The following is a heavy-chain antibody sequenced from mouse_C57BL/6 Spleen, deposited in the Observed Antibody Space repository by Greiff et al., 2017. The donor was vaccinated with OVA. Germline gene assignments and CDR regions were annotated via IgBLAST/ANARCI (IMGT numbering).Heavy chain of an antibody. D-gene: IGHD1-1*01. J-gene: IGHJ2*01. CDR3: TTSIITTVVAPGY. CDR2: IDPENGDT. Sequence: EVQVVESGAELVRPGASVKLSCTASGFNIKDDYMHWVKQRPEQGLEWIGWIDPENGDTEYASKFQGKATITADTSSNTAYLQLSSLTSEDTAVYYCTTSIITTVVAPGYWGQGTTLTVSS. CDR1: GFNIKDDY. V-gene: IGHV14-4*01.